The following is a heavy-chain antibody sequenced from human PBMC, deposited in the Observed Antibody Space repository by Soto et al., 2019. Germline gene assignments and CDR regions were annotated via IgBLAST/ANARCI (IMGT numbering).Heavy chain of an antibody. D-gene: IGHD3-22*01. J-gene: IGHJ4*02. CDR3: ARGFYDSRGYSSPFDY. CDR2: IYYSGST. Sequence: PSETLSLTCTVSGGSISSSSYYWGWIRQPPGKGLEWIGNIYYSGSTYYNPSLKSRVTISVDTSKNQFSLKVSSVTAADTAVFFCARGFYDSRGYSSPFDYWGQGIVVTGSS. V-gene: IGHV4-39*07. CDR1: GGSISSSSYY.